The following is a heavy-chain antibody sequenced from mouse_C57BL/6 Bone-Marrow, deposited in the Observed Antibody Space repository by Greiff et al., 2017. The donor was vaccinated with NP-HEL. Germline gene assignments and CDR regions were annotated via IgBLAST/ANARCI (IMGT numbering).Heavy chain of an antibody. Sequence: EVQRVESGPGLAKPSQTLSLTCSVTGYSITSDYWNWIRKFPGNKLEYMGYISYSGSTYYNPSLKSRISITRDTSKNQYYLQLNSVTTEDTATYYCARTLYGSSVGYAMDYWGQGTSVTVSS. D-gene: IGHD1-1*01. CDR1: GYSITSDY. CDR3: ARTLYGSSVGYAMDY. CDR2: ISYSGST. V-gene: IGHV3-8*01. J-gene: IGHJ4*01.